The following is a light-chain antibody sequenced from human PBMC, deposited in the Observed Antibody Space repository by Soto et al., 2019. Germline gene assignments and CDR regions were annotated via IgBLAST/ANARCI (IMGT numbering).Light chain of an antibody. Sequence: EIVMTQCPTTLSVSAGERSTLSCMAIQSISTSLAWYQQRPGQAPRLLMSAVSTRAPGIPARFSGSGSGTEFTLTISSLQSEDFAIYYCKQYYTWPPRLTFGQGTRLEIK. V-gene: IGKV3-15*01. CDR1: QSISTS. CDR3: KQYYTWPPRLT. J-gene: IGKJ5*01. CDR2: AVS.